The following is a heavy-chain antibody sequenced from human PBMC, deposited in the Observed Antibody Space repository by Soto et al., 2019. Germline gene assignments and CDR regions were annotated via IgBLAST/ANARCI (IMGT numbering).Heavy chain of an antibody. D-gene: IGHD4-17*01. Sequence: GGSLRLSCAASGFTVSSNYMSWVRQAPGKGLEWVSVIYSGGSTYYADSVKGRFTISRHNSKNTLYLQMNSLRAEDTAVYYCARSGATVTTRAFDIWGQGTMVTVSS. V-gene: IGHV3-53*04. J-gene: IGHJ3*02. CDR2: IYSGGST. CDR3: ARSGATVTTRAFDI. CDR1: GFTVSSNY.